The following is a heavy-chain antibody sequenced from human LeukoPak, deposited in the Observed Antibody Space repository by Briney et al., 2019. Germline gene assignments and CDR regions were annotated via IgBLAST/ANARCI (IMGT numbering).Heavy chain of an antibody. Sequence: GGSLRLSCAVSGITLSNYGMSWVRPAPGEGLEWVAGLSGRGGGTNYADSVQGRFTISRDNPKNTLYLQMNSLRAEDTAVYFCAKRGVVIRVFLVGFHKEAYYFDSWGQGALVTVSS. CDR1: GITLSNYG. CDR3: AKRGVVIRVFLVGFHKEAYYFDS. D-gene: IGHD3-10*01. V-gene: IGHV3-23*01. CDR2: LSGRGGGT. J-gene: IGHJ4*02.